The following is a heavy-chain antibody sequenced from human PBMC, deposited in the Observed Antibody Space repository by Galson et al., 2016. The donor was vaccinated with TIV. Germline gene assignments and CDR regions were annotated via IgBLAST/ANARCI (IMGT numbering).Heavy chain of an antibody. J-gene: IGHJ6*02. V-gene: IGHV1-69*13. D-gene: IGHD5-18*01. Sequence: SVKVSCKASGGTFSTYVINWVRQAPGQGLEWMGGIIPLFGTTNYAQKFQGRVTISADESTSTAYMELSSLRSEDTAVFYCATDRNTALDTYQYYFGMDVWGPGTTVTVSS. CDR3: ATDRNTALDTYQYYFGMDV. CDR2: IIPLFGTT. CDR1: GGTFSTYV.